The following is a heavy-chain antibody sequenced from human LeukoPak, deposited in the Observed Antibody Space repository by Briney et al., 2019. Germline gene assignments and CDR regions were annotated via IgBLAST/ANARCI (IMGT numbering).Heavy chain of an antibody. Sequence: ASVKVSCKASGGTFSSYAISWVRLAPGHGLEWMGRIIPIFGTANYAQKFQGRVTITTDEATSTAYMELSSLRSEDTAVYYCARVGRTGEFYGVIDIGGQGTMVTVSS. CDR3: ARVGRTGEFYGVIDI. CDR2: IIPIFGTA. D-gene: IGHD7-27*01. CDR1: GGTFSSYA. J-gene: IGHJ3*02. V-gene: IGHV1-69*05.